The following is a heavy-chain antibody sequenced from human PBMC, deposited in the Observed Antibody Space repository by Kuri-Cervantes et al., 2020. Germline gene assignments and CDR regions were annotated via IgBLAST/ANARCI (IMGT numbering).Heavy chain of an antibody. J-gene: IGHJ4*02. Sequence: EGSLRLSCVASGFTFSSYGMHWVRQAPGKGLEWVAVISYDGSNKYYADSVKGRFTISRDNSKNTLYLQMNSLRAEDTAVYYCAKEYGSGSYYSRRGGYFDYWGQGTLVTVSS. CDR1: GFTFSSYG. CDR3: AKEYGSGSYYSRRGGYFDY. D-gene: IGHD3-10*01. V-gene: IGHV3-30*18. CDR2: ISYDGSNK.